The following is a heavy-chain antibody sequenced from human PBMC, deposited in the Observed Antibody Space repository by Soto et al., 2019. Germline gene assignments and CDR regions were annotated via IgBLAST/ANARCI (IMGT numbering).Heavy chain of an antibody. D-gene: IGHD4-4*01. CDR2: ISAYNGNT. Sequence: ASVKVSCKASGFGLTNYGFTWVRQAPGQGLEWMGWISAYNGNTIYAQNLQGRLTMTRDTSTSTAYMELRSLRSDDTAVYYCARLGVTTSVYYYTMDVWGQGTTVTVSS. CDR1: GFGLTNYG. V-gene: IGHV1-18*04. CDR3: ARLGVTTSVYYYTMDV. J-gene: IGHJ6*02.